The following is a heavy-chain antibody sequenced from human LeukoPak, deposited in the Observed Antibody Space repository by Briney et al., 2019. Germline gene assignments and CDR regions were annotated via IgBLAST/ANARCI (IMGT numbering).Heavy chain of an antibody. Sequence: PSETLSLTCAVYGGSFSGYYWSWIRQPPGKGLEWIGEINHSGSTNYNPSLKSRVTISVDTSKNQFSLKLSSVTAADTAVYYCARSLEWLYDYWGQGTLVTVSS. D-gene: IGHD3-3*01. CDR2: INHSGST. J-gene: IGHJ4*02. CDR1: GGSFSGYY. CDR3: ARSLEWLYDY. V-gene: IGHV4-34*01.